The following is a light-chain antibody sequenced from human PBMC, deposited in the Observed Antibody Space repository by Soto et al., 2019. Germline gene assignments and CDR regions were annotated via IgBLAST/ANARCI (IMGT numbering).Light chain of an antibody. CDR2: NAS. CDR1: QSVSSN. CDR3: QQRSNWPIT. V-gene: IGKV3-11*01. J-gene: IGKJ5*01. Sequence: EIVMTQSPATLSVSPGGRATLSCRASQSVSSNLAWYQQKPGQAPRLLIYNASNRATGIPARFSGSGSGTDSTLTISSLEPEDLAVYYCQQRSNWPITFGQGTRLEIK.